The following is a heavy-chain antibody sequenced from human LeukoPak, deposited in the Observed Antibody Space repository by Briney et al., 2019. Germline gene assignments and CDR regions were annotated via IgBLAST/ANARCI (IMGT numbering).Heavy chain of an antibody. CDR1: GGSISSYY. Sequence: SETLSLTCTVSGGSISSYYWSWIRQPPGKGLEWIGYIYYSGSTNYNPSLKSRVTISVDTFKNQFSLKLSSVTAADTAVYYCARQMNTVTADYWGQGTLVTVSS. J-gene: IGHJ4*02. V-gene: IGHV4-59*08. CDR3: ARQMNTVTADY. CDR2: IYYSGST. D-gene: IGHD4-17*01.